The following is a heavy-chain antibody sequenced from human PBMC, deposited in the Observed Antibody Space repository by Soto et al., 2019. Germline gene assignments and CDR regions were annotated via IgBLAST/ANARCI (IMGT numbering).Heavy chain of an antibody. CDR1: GGSINSCGYY. CDR2: IYNSGST. J-gene: IGHJ4*02. V-gene: IGHV4-31*03. D-gene: IGHD5-18*01. Sequence: SETLSLTCTVSGGSINSCGYYCSWIRQHPGKGLEWIGYIYNSGSTYYNSSLKSRVTISVDASKNQFSLKLSSVTAADTAVYYCARVGYSYGYFDYWGQGTLVTVSS. CDR3: ARVGYSYGYFDY.